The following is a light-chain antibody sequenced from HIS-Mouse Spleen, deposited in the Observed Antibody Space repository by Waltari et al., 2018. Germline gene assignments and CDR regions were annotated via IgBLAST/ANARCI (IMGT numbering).Light chain of an antibody. CDR3: KQFNSYPIFT. V-gene: IGKV1-13*02. J-gene: IGKJ3*01. CDR1: HGISSA. CDR2: DAS. Sequence: IQFTHSPSSLSPSVGDRVTISCRASHGISSALAWYQQKPGKAPNLLIDDASSLESGVPARFSGSGSGTDFTLTISSLQPEDFATYYCKQFNSYPIFTFGPGTKVDIK.